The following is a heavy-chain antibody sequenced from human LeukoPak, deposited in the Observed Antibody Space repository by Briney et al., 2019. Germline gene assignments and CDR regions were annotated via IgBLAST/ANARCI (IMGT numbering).Heavy chain of an antibody. V-gene: IGHV3-48*01. CDR1: GFTFSGYS. CDR2: ISSRSDAI. CDR3: AREDPGRIAADR. Sequence: GGSLRLSCAASGFTFSGYSMNWVSQAPGKGLEWVSYISSRSDAIYYADSVKGRFTISRDNAKNSLFLQMNSLRAEDTAIYYCAREDPGRIAADRWGQGTLVTVSS. J-gene: IGHJ5*02. D-gene: IGHD2-15*01.